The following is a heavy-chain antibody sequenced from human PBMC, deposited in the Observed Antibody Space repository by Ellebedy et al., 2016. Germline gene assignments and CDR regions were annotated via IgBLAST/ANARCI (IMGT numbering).Heavy chain of an antibody. CDR1: GFTLSDYW. CDR2: INEDGSEK. J-gene: IGHJ4*02. D-gene: IGHD2-2*03. Sequence: GGSLRLSCAASGFTLSDYWMSWVRQAPGKGLEWVANINEDGSEKNYGDSVRGRFTISRDNTKNSLYLQMYNLRAEDTAMYYCARDLDNSLPFYWGQGTLVTVSS. CDR3: ARDLDNSLPFY. V-gene: IGHV3-7*01.